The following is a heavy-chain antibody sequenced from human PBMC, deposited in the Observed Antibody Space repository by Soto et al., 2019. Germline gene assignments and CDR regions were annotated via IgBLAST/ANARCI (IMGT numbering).Heavy chain of an antibody. CDR1: GFTFSSYA. CDR2: ISYDGSNT. D-gene: IGHD2-8*01. CDR3: AKVGETKFCYYCPGIDV. V-gene: IGHV3-30-3*01. Sequence: GGSLRLSCEASGFTFSSYAMNWVRQAPGKGLEWVSVISYDGSNTYYAESVKARFTISTDNSKNTVYLQMNSLRAEDTAVYYCAKVGETKFCYYCPGIDVWGQGTKVTVSS. J-gene: IGHJ6*02.